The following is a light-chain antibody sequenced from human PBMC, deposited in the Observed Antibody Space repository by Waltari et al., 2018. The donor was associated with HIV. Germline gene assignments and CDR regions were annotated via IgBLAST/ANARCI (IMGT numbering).Light chain of an antibody. J-gene: IGKJ3*01. V-gene: IGKV1-39*01. Sequence: DIQLTQSPSSLSASLGDRVVITCRASQAISSYLNLYQRKAGKAPVLLVYSASTLQSGAPSRFRGSGSGRDFTLSISGLQPEDFATYFCQQSYESPFNFGPGTK. CDR3: QQSYESPFN. CDR2: SAS. CDR1: QAISSY.